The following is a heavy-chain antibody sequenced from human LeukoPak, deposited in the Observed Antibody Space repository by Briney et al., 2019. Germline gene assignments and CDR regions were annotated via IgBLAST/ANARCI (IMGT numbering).Heavy chain of an antibody. J-gene: IGHJ5*02. CDR2: INTNTGNP. CDR3: ARSFVVVPGAIDWFDP. V-gene: IGHV7-4-1*02. CDR1: GYTFSSYA. Sequence: ASVKVSCKASGYTFSSYAMNWVRQSPGQGLEWMGWINTNTGNPVYAQGLTGRFVFSLDTLVRTAYLQINSLKAEDTAVYYCARSFVVVPGAIDWFDPWSQGTLVTVSS. D-gene: IGHD2-2*02.